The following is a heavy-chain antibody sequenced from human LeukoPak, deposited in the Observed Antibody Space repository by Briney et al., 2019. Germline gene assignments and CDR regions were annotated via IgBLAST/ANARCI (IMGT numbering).Heavy chain of an antibody. J-gene: IGHJ6*04. CDR2: INHRGIT. V-gene: IGHV4-34*01. CDR1: GGSFSGNY. D-gene: IGHD2-2*01. CDR3: AHGPVPAEWDV. Sequence: SETLSLTCAASGGSFSGNYWSWIRQVPEKGLEWIGEINHRGITNYNPSLKSRVTISVDSSNNQFSLREASVTAADTAVYYCAHGPVPAEWDVWGMGTTVIVAS.